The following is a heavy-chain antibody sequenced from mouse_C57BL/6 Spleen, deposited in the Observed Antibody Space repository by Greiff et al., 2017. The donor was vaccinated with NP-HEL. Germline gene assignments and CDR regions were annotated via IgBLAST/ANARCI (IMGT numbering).Heavy chain of an antibody. V-gene: IGHV2-3*01. Sequence: VKVVESGPGLVARAKSRSSKGTGGGVGGNREGGSGGREGPGKGREWLGGIWGDGSRKDDSALISRLSISKDNSKSQVFLKLNSLQTDDTATYYCAKDYYGRGYYAMDYWGQGTSVTVSS. CDR3: AKDYYGRGYYAMDY. CDR1: GVGGNREG. CDR2: IWGDGSR. J-gene: IGHJ4*01. D-gene: IGHD1-1*01.